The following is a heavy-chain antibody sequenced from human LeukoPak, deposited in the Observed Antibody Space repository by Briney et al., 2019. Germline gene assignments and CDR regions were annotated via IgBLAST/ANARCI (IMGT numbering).Heavy chain of an antibody. CDR1: GYTFTGYY. D-gene: IGHD3-10*01. CDR3: AVDYYGSGSYYKFAFDI. Sequence: ASVKVSCKASGYTFTGYYMHWVRQAPGPGLEWMGWINPNSGGTNYAQKFQGRVTMTRDTSISTAYMELSRLRSDDTAVYYCAVDYYGSGSYYKFAFDIWGQGTMVTVSS. J-gene: IGHJ3*02. V-gene: IGHV1-2*02. CDR2: INPNSGGT.